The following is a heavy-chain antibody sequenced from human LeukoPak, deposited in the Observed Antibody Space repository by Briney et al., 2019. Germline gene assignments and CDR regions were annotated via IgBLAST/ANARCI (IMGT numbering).Heavy chain of an antibody. CDR2: ISYDGSNE. Sequence: GGSLRLSCAASGFSFSTYGMHWVRQAPGKGLEWVAVISYDGSNEYYGDSVKGRFTISRDNSKNTLYLQMNSLRAEDTAVYYCAKDGPMVRGVIKAEYFQHWGQGTLVTVSS. V-gene: IGHV3-30*18. J-gene: IGHJ1*01. D-gene: IGHD3-10*01. CDR1: GFSFSTYG. CDR3: AKDGPMVRGVIKAEYFQH.